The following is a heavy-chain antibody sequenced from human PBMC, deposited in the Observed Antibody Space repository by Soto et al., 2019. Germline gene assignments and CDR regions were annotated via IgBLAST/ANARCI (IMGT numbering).Heavy chain of an antibody. CDR3: ARDRDYYDSSGYYGTCAFDI. J-gene: IGHJ3*02. CDR1: GGYISSYY. D-gene: IGHD3-22*01. Sequence: PSETLSLTCTGSGGYISSYYWSWIRQPPGKGLEWIGYIYYSGSTNYNPSLKSRVTISVDTSKNQFSLKLSSVTAADTAVYYCARDRDYYDSSGYYGTCAFDIWGQGTMVTVSS. V-gene: IGHV4-59*01. CDR2: IYYSGST.